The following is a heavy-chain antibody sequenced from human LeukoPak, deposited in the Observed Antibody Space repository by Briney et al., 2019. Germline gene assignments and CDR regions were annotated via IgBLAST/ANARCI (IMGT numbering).Heavy chain of an antibody. CDR3: AKAPMVRGAVFDY. Sequence: GGSLRLSCAASGFTFSSYVMSWVRQAPGKGLEWVSAISGSGGSTYYADSVKGRFTISRDNSKNTLYLQMNSLRAEDTAVYYCAKAPMVRGAVFDYWGQGTLVTVSS. J-gene: IGHJ4*02. D-gene: IGHD3-10*01. CDR1: GFTFSSYV. V-gene: IGHV3-23*01. CDR2: ISGSGGST.